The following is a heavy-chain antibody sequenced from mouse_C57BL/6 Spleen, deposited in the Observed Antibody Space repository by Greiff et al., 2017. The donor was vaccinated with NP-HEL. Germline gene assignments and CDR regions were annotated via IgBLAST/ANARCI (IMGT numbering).Heavy chain of an antibody. D-gene: IGHD4-1*01. CDR1: GFSLTSYG. J-gene: IGHJ3*01. Sequence: VKLQESGPGLVAPSQSLSITCTVSGFSLTSYGVDWVRQSPGKGLEWLGVIWGVGSTNYNSTLKARLSISKDNSKSQVFLKMNSLKSDDTAMYYCASLTGTSFAYWGQGTLVTVSA. V-gene: IGHV2-6*01. CDR3: ASLTGTSFAY. CDR2: IWGVGST.